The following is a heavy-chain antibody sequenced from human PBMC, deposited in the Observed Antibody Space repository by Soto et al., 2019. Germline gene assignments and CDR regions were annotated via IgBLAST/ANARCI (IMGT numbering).Heavy chain of an antibody. CDR3: ARVRGYSGYDYGVVDY. CDR1: GYTFTSYG. Sequence: ASVKVSCKASGYTFTSYGISWVRQAPGQGLEWMGWISAYNGNTNYAQKLKGRITMTTDTSTSTAYMELRSLRSDDTAVYYCARVRGYSGYDYGVVDYWGQGTLVTVSS. V-gene: IGHV1-18*01. D-gene: IGHD5-12*01. J-gene: IGHJ4*02. CDR2: ISAYNGNT.